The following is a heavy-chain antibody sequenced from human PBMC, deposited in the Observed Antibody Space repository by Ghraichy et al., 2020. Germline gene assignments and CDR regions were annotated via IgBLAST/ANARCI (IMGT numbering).Heavy chain of an antibody. CDR1: GGSISSSSYY. CDR2: IYYSGST. CDR3: ARNPGRTYFDY. J-gene: IGHJ4*02. Sequence: SETLSLTCTVSGGSISSSSYYWGWIRQPPGKGLEWIGSIYYSGSTYYNPSLKSRVTISVDTSKNQFSLKLSSVTAADTAVYYCARNPGRTYFDYWGQGTLVTVSS. V-gene: IGHV4-39*07. D-gene: IGHD3-10*01.